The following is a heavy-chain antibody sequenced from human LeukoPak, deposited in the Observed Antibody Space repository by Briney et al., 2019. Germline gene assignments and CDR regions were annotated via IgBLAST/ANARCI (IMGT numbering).Heavy chain of an antibody. CDR1: GYTFSNYG. V-gene: IGHV1-18*04. CDR2: TSYNGNT. J-gene: IGHJ4*02. D-gene: IGHD6-19*01. CDR3: ARHSGSGWQALGY. Sequence: ASVKVSCKASGYTFSNYGISWVRQAPGLGLEWMGWTSYNGNTNYAQKFQDRGTMTTDTSTTTAYMELRSLESDDTAVYYCARHSGSGWQALGYWGQGTLVTVSS.